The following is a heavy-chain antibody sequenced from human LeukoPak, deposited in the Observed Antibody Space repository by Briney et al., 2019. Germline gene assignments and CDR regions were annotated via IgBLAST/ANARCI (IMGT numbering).Heavy chain of an antibody. CDR3: AKDPSDLGGSGSNNYFDC. V-gene: IGHV3-23*01. CDR2: ITYSSGYT. Sequence: GGSLRLSCAASGFTFSTSIMHWVRQAPGKGLEWVSGITYSSGYTYYADSVKGRFTISRDNSRNTLYLQMNSLRAEDTAVYYCAKDPSDLGGSGSNNYFDCWGQGTLVTVSS. J-gene: IGHJ4*02. D-gene: IGHD3-10*01. CDR1: GFTFSTSI.